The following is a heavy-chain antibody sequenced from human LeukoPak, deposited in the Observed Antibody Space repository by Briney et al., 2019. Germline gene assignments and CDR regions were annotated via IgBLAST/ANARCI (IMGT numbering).Heavy chain of an antibody. J-gene: IGHJ4*02. CDR3: ARQRAAGTWAFDC. V-gene: IGHV4-39*01. Sequence: KPSETLSLTCSVSGGSISSSSYWWGWIRQPPGKGLEWIGSIYYSGNSYYNPSLKSRVTISVDTSKNQFSLQLGSVTAADTAVYFCARQRAAGTWAFDCWGQGTLLTVSS. CDR1: GGSISSSSYW. D-gene: IGHD6-13*01. CDR2: IYYSGNS.